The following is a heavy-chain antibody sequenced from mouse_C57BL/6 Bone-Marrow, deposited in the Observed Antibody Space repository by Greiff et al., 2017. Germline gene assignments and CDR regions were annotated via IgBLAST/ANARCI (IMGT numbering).Heavy chain of an antibody. CDR3: AREGCYPYYFDY. Sequence: QVQLQQSGAELARPGASVKLSCKASGYTFTSYGISWVKQRTGQGLEWIGEIYPRSGNTYYNEKFKGKATLTADKSSSTAYMELRSLTSEDSAVYFCAREGCYPYYFDYWGQGTTLTVSS. V-gene: IGHV1-81*01. CDR1: GYTFTSYG. CDR2: IYPRSGNT. J-gene: IGHJ2*01. D-gene: IGHD3-3*01.